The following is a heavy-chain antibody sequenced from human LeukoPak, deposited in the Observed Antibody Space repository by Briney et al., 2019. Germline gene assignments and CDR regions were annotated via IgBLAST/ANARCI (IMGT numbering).Heavy chain of an antibody. CDR3: AHSITIFGVVIMGDWFDP. D-gene: IGHD3-3*01. Sequence: SGPTLVKPTQTLTLTCTFSGFSLSTSGVGVGWIRQPPGKALEWLALIYWNDDKRYSPSLKSRLTITKDTPKNQVVLTMTNMDPVDTATYYCAHSITIFGVVIMGDWFDPWGQGTLVTVSS. CDR1: GFSLSTSGVG. J-gene: IGHJ5*02. V-gene: IGHV2-5*01. CDR2: IYWNDDK.